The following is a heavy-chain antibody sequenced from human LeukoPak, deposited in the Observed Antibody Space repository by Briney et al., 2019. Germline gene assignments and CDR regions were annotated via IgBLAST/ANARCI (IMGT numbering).Heavy chain of an antibody. CDR1: GFTFSSYW. J-gene: IGHJ4*02. V-gene: IGHV3-7*01. CDR2: IKQDGSEK. Sequence: GGSLRLSCAASGFTFSSYWMSWVRQAPGKGLEWVANIKQDGSEKYYVDSVKGRFTISRDNAKNSLYLQMSSLRAEDTAVYYCARDTYDSCGYYADLDYWGQGTLVTVSS. CDR3: ARDTYDSCGYYADLDY. D-gene: IGHD3-22*01.